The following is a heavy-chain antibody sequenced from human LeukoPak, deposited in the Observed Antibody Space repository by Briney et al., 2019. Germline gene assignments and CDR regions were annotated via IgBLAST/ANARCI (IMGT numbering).Heavy chain of an antibody. CDR2: INHSGST. CDR3: ANSPMEWIPTPDY. J-gene: IGHJ4*02. Sequence: PSETLSLTCAVYGGSLSGYYWTWLRQPPGKGLEWIGEINHSGSTNYNPSLKSRVTVSVDTSKNQFSLKLSSVTAADTAVYYCANSPMEWIPTPDYWGQGTLVTVSS. CDR1: GGSLSGYY. D-gene: IGHD3-3*01. V-gene: IGHV4-34*01.